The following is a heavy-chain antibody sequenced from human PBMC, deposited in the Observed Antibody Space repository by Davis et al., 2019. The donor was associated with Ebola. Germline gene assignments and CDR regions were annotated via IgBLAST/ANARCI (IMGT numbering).Heavy chain of an antibody. J-gene: IGHJ4*02. V-gene: IGHV1-18*01. CDR3: AKDGVGTTSFDY. Sequence: ASVKVSCKASGYTFTDYRITWVRQAPGQGLEWMGWTSTYNGHTNYAQNLQGRVTITTDTYTTTAYMELRSLRSDDTALYYCAKDGVGTTSFDYWGQGTLVTVSS. CDR2: TSTYNGHT. CDR1: GYTFTDYR. D-gene: IGHD1-26*01.